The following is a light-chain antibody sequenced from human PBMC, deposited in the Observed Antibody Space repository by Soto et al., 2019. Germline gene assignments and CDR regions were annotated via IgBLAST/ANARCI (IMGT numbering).Light chain of an antibody. CDR3: QQYNWT. Sequence: DIQMTQSPSTLSASVGDRVTITCRASQSISSWLAWYQQKPGKAPKLLIYKASSLESGVPSRFSGSGSGTEFTLTISSLQPDDFATYYCQQYNWTFGQGNKVDIK. CDR1: QSISSW. J-gene: IGKJ1*01. V-gene: IGKV1-5*03. CDR2: KAS.